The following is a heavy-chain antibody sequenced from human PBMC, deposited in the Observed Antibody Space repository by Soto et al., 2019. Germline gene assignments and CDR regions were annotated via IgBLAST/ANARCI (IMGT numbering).Heavy chain of an antibody. V-gene: IGHV1-8*01. CDR1: GYTFTSYD. J-gene: IGHJ6*02. D-gene: IGHD2-2*01. Sequence: ASVKVSCKASGYTFTSYDINWVRQATGQGLEWMGWMNPNSGNTGYAQKFQGRVTMTRNTSISTAYMELSSLRSEDTAVYYCARGYCSSTSGSLGLIYYYYYGMDVWGQGTTVTVSS. CDR3: ARGYCSSTSGSLGLIYYYYYGMDV. CDR2: MNPNSGNT.